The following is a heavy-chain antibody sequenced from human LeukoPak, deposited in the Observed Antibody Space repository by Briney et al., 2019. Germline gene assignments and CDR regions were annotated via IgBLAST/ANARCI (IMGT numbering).Heavy chain of an antibody. CDR2: INHSGST. V-gene: IGHV4-34*01. CDR3: ARIAYYYGSGTRAGYYYYYMDV. Sequence: SETLSLTCAVYGGSFSGYYWSWIRQPPGKGLEWIGEINHSGSTNYNPSLKSRVTISVDTSKNQFSLKLSSVTAADTAVYYCARIAYYYGSGTRAGYYYYYMDVWGKGTTVTISS. D-gene: IGHD3-10*01. CDR1: GGSFSGYY. J-gene: IGHJ6*03.